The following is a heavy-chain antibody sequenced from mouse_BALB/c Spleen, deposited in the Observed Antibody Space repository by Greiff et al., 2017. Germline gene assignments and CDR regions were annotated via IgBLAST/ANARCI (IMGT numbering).Heavy chain of an antibody. CDR3: ARGYPYAMDY. CDR2: IDPANGNT. V-gene: IGHV14-3*02. CDR1: GFNIKDTY. D-gene: IGHD2-14*01. J-gene: IGHJ4*01. Sequence: VQLQQSGAELVKPGASVKLSCTASGFNIKDTYMHWVKQRPEQGLEWIGRIDPANGNTKYDPKFQGKTTITADTSTNTAYLQLSSLTSEDTAVYYSARGYPYAMDYWGQGTSVTVSS.